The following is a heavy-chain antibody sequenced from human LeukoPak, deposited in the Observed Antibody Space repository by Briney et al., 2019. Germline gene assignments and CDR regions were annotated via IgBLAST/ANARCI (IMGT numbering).Heavy chain of an antibody. V-gene: IGHV4-30-4*01. CDR1: GGSISSGDYY. CDR2: MYYSGST. Sequence: PSQTLFLTCTVSGGSISSGDYYWSWIRQPPGKGLEWIAYMYYSGSTYYNPSLKSRVTMSADTSKNQLSLKLSSVTAADTAVYYCARPYYYDSRIDPWGQRILVTVSS. J-gene: IGHJ5*02. CDR3: ARPYYYDSRIDP. D-gene: IGHD3-22*01.